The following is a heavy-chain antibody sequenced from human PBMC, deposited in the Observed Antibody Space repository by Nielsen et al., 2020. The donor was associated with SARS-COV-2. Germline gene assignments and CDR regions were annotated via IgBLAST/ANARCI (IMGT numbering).Heavy chain of an antibody. Sequence: GGSLRLSCAASGFTFSSYWMYWVRQAPGKGLEWLSVITWDGSARYYADSVKGRFTTSRDNSRNSLYLQMKSLRVEDTAFYYCARDRGRYCRGGTCYSLHYWGQGTLVTVSS. V-gene: IGHV3-43D*03. J-gene: IGHJ4*02. CDR1: GFTFSSYW. CDR3: ARDRGRYCRGGTCYSLHY. CDR2: ITWDGSAR. D-gene: IGHD2-15*01.